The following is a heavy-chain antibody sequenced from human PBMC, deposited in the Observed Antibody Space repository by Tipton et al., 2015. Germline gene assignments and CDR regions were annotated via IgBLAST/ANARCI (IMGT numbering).Heavy chain of an antibody. D-gene: IGHD3-22*01. V-gene: IGHV4-38-2*01. CDR1: AYSISSDYY. CDR3: ARVGRYFDSPGYSHWFDP. CDR2: ISHSGNT. J-gene: IGHJ5*02. Sequence: TLSLTCAVSAYSISSDYYWGWIRQPPGKGLEWIGSISHSGNTYYNPSLKSRVTISVDTSKSQFFLKLSSVTAADTAVYYCARVGRYFDSPGYSHWFDPWGQGTLVSVSS.